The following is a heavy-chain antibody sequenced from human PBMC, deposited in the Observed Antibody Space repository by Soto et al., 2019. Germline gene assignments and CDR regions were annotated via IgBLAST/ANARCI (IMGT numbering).Heavy chain of an antibody. Sequence: GASVKVSCKATGYTFSAYTMNWVRQAPGQSLEWMGWINAGSGNTKYSQNFQGRVSITRDTSASTVYMELTGLTSEDTAAYYCARDTETLGPRANDALDIWGQGTMVTVSS. CDR3: ARDTETLGPRANDALDI. CDR2: INAGSGNT. J-gene: IGHJ3*02. D-gene: IGHD3-3*02. V-gene: IGHV1-3*01. CDR1: GYTFSAYT.